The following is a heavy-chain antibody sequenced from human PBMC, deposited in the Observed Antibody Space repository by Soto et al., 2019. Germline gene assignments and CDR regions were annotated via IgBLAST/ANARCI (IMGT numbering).Heavy chain of an antibody. D-gene: IGHD3-22*01. CDR2: IYYSGRT. CDR1: GGSISSGDYY. J-gene: IGHJ4*02. Sequence: QVQLQESGPGLVKPSQTLSLTCTVSGGSISSGDYYWSWIRQPPGKGLEWIGYIYYSGRTYYNPSLKSRVTISVDTSKTQFSLKLSSVTAADTAVYYCARARVVVTHFDYWGQGTLVTVSS. CDR3: ARARVVVTHFDY. V-gene: IGHV4-30-4*01.